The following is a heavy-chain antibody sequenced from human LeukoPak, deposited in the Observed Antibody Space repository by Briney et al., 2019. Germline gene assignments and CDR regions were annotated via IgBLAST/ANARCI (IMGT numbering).Heavy chain of an antibody. J-gene: IGHJ4*02. CDR3: AKVPRQNGWFPLSDY. Sequence: PGGSLILSCAASGFTFSSYAMHWVRQAPGKGLEWVAVISYDGGNKYYAESVKGRFTISRDNSKNTLYLQMNSLRAEDTAVYYCAKVPRQNGWFPLSDYWGQGALVTVSS. CDR2: ISYDGGNK. V-gene: IGHV3-30*18. CDR1: GFTFSSYA. D-gene: IGHD6-19*01.